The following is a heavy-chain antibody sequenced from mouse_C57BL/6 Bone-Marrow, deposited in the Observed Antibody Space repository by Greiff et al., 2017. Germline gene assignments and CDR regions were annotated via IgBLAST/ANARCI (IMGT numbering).Heavy chain of an antibody. D-gene: IGHD1-1*01. CDR3: ARSHYYYGSSHWYFDV. J-gene: IGHJ1*03. Sequence: VQLVESGAELVRPGTSVKVSCKASGYAFTNYLIEWVKQRPGQGLEWIGVINPGSGGTNYNEKFKGKATLTADKSSSTAYMQLSSLTSEDSAVXFCARSHYYYGSSHWYFDVWGTGTTVTVSS. CDR1: GYAFTNYL. V-gene: IGHV1-54*01. CDR2: INPGSGGT.